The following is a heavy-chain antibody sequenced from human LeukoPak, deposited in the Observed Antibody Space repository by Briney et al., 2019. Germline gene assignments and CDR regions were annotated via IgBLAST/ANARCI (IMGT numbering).Heavy chain of an antibody. V-gene: IGHV3-7*01. CDR1: GFTFSSYW. CDR3: TTGGGGSSGIDP. CDR2: IKQDGSEK. J-gene: IGHJ5*02. Sequence: SGGSLRLSCAASGFTFSSYWMTWVGQAPGKGLEWVANIKQDGSEKYFLDSVKGRFTISRDNAKNSVYLQMNSLRAEDTAVYYCTTGGGGSSGIDPWGQGTLVTVSS. D-gene: IGHD2-15*01.